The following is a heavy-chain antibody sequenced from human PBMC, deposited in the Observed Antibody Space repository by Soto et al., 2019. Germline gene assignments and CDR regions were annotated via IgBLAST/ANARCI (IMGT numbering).Heavy chain of an antibody. CDR1: GFTFSSYA. V-gene: IGHV3-30-3*01. Sequence: PGGSLRLSCAASGFTFSSYAMHWVRQAPGKGLEWVAVISYDGSNKYYADSVKGRFTISRDNSKNTLYLQMNSLRAEDTAVYYCARATVTRTYYYYGMDVWGQGTTVTVSS. D-gene: IGHD4-17*01. CDR3: ARATVTRTYYYYGMDV. J-gene: IGHJ6*02. CDR2: ISYDGSNK.